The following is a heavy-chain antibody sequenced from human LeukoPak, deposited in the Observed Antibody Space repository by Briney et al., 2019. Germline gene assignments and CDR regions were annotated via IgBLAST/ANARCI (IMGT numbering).Heavy chain of an antibody. CDR1: GFTLSSYA. CDR3: AFTYSSGWKDAFDI. D-gene: IGHD6-19*01. V-gene: IGHV3-23*01. J-gene: IGHJ3*02. Sequence: GGSLRLSCAASGFTLSSYAMSWVRRAPGKGLEWVSAISGSGGSTYYADSVKGRFTISRDNSKNTLYLQMNSLRAEDTAVYYCAFTYSSGWKDAFDIWGQGTMVTVSS. CDR2: ISGSGGST.